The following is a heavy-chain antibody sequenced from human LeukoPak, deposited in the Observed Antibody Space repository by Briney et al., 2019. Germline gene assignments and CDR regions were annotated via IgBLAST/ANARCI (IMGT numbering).Heavy chain of an antibody. J-gene: IGHJ4*02. V-gene: IGHV4-38-2*02. CDR1: GYSIRSGYY. Sequence: SETLSLTCTVSGYSIRSGYYWGWIRQPPGKGLEWIGSIYHSGSTYYNPSLKSRVTISVDTSKNQFSLKLSSVTAADTAVYYCASGGGSYYDFDYWGQGTLVTVSS. CDR2: IYHSGST. CDR3: ASGGGSYYDFDY. D-gene: IGHD1-26*01.